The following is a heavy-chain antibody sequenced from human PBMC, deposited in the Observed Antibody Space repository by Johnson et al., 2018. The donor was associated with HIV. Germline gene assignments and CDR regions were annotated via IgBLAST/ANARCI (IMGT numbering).Heavy chain of an antibody. CDR2: ISNSGSII. V-gene: IGHV3-11*04. J-gene: IGHJ3*02. CDR1: GFTFSDYY. D-gene: IGHD3-22*01. Sequence: QVQLVESGGGVVQPGRSLRLSCAASGFTFSDYYMSWIRQAPGKGLEWVSYISNSGSIIYYADSVKGRFTISRDNAKNSLYLQMNSLRAEDTAVYYCASSYDSSGFDAFDIWGQGTMVTVSS. CDR3: ASSYDSSGFDAFDI.